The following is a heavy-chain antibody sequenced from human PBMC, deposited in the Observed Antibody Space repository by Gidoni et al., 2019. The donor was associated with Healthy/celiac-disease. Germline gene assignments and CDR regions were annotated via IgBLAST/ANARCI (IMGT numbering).Heavy chain of an antibody. CDR2: ISSSSSYI. Sequence: EVQLVESGGGLVKPGGSLRLSCAASGFTFSSYSMNWVRQAPGKGLGWVSSISSSSSYIYYADSVKGRFTISRDNAKNSLYLQMNSLRAEDTAVYYCASGDSSGWYYFDYWGQGTLVTVSS. CDR3: ASGDSSGWYYFDY. D-gene: IGHD6-19*01. J-gene: IGHJ4*02. V-gene: IGHV3-21*01. CDR1: GFTFSSYS.